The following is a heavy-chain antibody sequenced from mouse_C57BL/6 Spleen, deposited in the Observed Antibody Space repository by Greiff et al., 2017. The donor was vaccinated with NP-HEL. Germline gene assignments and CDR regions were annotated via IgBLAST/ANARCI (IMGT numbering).Heavy chain of an antibody. D-gene: IGHD2-1*01. CDR1: GFTFSDAW. V-gene: IGHV6-6*01. J-gene: IGHJ1*03. Sequence: EVKLVESGGGLVQPGGSMKLSCAASGFTFSDAWMDWVRQSPEKGLEWVAEIRNKANNHATYYAESVKGRFTISRDDSKSSVYLQMNSLRAEDTGIYYCTRKDDYGNYDWYFDVWGTGTTVTVSS. CDR2: IRNKANNHAT. CDR3: TRKDDYGNYDWYFDV.